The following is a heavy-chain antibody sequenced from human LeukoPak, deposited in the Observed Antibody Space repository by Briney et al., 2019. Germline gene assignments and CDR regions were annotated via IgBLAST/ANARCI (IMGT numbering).Heavy chain of an antibody. CDR3: ARGGITGTTRGPTRLNDAFDI. D-gene: IGHD1-20*01. J-gene: IGHJ3*02. Sequence: ASVKVSCKASGYTFTGYYMHWVRQAPGQGLEWMGRINPNSGGTNYAQKFQGRVTMTRDTSISTAYMELSRLRSDDTAVYYCARGGITGTTRGPTRLNDAFDIWGQGTMVTVSS. CDR2: INPNSGGT. V-gene: IGHV1-2*06. CDR1: GYTFTGYY.